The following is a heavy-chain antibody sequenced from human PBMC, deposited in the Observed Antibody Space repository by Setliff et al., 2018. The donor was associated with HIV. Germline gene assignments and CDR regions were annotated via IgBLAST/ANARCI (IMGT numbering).Heavy chain of an antibody. CDR1: GGSFTDIGGSFTDYY. CDR3: ARIVRWELVATSTFFYYYMDV. CDR2: INHSGST. D-gene: IGHD1-26*01. J-gene: IGHJ6*03. Sequence: SETLSLTCAVFGGSFTDIGGSFTDYYWIWIRQPPGKGLEWIGEINHSGSTHYNPSLKGRFTTSVDTSKNQFSLKLSSVTAADTAVYYCARIVRWELVATSTFFYYYMDVWGKGTTVTVSS. V-gene: IGHV4-34*01.